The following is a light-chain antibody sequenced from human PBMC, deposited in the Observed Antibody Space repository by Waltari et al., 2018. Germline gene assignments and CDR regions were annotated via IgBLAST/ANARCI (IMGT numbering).Light chain of an antibody. Sequence: EIVLTQSPGTLSLSPGERATLSCRANQSVSTYYLAWYQHKPGQAPRIVIYGASTRAAGIPDRFSGSGSGTDFTLTNSGLEPEDFAVYYCQQYGTSPPLTFGGGTKVEIK. CDR1: QSVSTYY. CDR3: QQYGTSPPLT. CDR2: GAS. V-gene: IGKV3-20*01. J-gene: IGKJ4*01.